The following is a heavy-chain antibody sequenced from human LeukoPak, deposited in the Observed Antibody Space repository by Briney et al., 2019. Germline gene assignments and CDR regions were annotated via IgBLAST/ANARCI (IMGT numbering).Heavy chain of an antibody. V-gene: IGHV4-31*03. Sequence: SETLSLTCTVSGGPIRSGGYYWSWIRQHPGKGLEWIGYTYYSGSTYYNPSLNSRVTISVDTSKNHFSLRLSSVTAADTAVYYCARHRAMATVGDYFDSWGQGTLVTVSS. J-gene: IGHJ4*02. CDR3: ARHRAMATVGDYFDS. CDR1: GGPIRSGGYY. D-gene: IGHD5-24*01. CDR2: TYYSGST.